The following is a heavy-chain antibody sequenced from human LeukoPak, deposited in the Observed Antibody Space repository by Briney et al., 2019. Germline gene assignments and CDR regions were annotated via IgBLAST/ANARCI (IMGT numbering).Heavy chain of an antibody. CDR1: GFTFSSYS. Sequence: PGGSLRLSCAASGFTFSSYSMNWVRQAPGKGLEWVSSISSSSSYIYYADSVKGRFTISRDNAKNSLYLQMNSLRAEDTAVYYCARDPSSSWYFGYWGQGTLVTVSS. CDR2: ISSSSSYI. CDR3: ARDPSSSWYFGY. J-gene: IGHJ4*02. D-gene: IGHD6-13*01. V-gene: IGHV3-21*04.